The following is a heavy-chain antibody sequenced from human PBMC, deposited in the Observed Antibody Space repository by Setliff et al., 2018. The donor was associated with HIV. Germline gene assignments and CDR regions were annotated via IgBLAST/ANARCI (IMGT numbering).Heavy chain of an antibody. V-gene: IGHV4-61*09. CDR1: VGSISSGGYY. CDR2: IYTSGST. J-gene: IGHJ3*02. Sequence: SETLSLTCTVSVGSISSGGYYWSWIRQPAGKGLEWIGHIYTSGSTKYNPSLKGRVTISVDTSKNQFSLNLSSVTAADTAFYYCATFSPRDAFDIWGQGTMVTVSS. CDR3: ATFSPRDAFDI. D-gene: IGHD3-16*01.